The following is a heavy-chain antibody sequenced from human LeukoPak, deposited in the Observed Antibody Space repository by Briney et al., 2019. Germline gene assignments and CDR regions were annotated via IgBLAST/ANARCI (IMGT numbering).Heavy chain of an antibody. CDR2: ISSNGGST. CDR1: GFTFSSYA. Sequence: RGSLRLSCAASGFTFSSYAMHWVRQAPGKGLEYVSAISSNGGSTYYANSVKGRFTISRDNSKNTLYLQMGSLRAEDMAVYYCARGGRLPAAGDFDYWGQGTLVTVSS. J-gene: IGHJ4*02. CDR3: ARGGRLPAAGDFDY. D-gene: IGHD2-21*01. V-gene: IGHV3-64*01.